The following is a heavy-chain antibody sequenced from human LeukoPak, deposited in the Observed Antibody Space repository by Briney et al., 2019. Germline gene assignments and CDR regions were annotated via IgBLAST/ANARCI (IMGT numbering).Heavy chain of an antibody. CDR2: IYHSGST. CDR1: GYSISSGYY. Sequence: SETLSLTCTVSGYSISSGYYWGWIRQPPGKGLEWIGSIYHSGSTYYNPSLKSRVTISVDTSKNQFSLKLSSVTAADTAVYYCAGVGGYDYYRRYYFDYWGQGTLVTVSS. CDR3: AGVGGYDYYRRYYFDY. J-gene: IGHJ4*02. V-gene: IGHV4-38-2*02. D-gene: IGHD5-12*01.